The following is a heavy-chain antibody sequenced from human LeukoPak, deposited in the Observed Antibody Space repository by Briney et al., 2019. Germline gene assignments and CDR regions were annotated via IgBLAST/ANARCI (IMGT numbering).Heavy chain of an antibody. CDR1: RGSFSRYY. CDR2: IYTTGST. D-gene: IGHD3-10*01. Sequence: PSETLSLPCTVSRGSFSRYYWSWIRQPAGKGLEWIGRIYTTGSTNYNPSLQSRLTMSVDTSKSQFSLRLTSVTAADTAVYYCASAYYGSGSRYNDYWGQGTLVTVSS. J-gene: IGHJ4*02. V-gene: IGHV4-4*07. CDR3: ASAYYGSGSRYNDY.